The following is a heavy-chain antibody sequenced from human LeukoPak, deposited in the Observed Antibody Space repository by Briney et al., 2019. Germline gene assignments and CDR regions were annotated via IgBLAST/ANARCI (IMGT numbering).Heavy chain of an antibody. J-gene: IGHJ4*02. D-gene: IGHD6-13*01. CDR2: IGWNSGGI. V-gene: IGHV3-9*01. CDR3: VKVTAAGFVDH. CDR1: GFTFDDYA. Sequence: GRSLRLFCAASGFTFDDYAMHWVRQAPGKGLEWVSGIGWNSGGIVYADSVKGRFTISRDNAKNSLYLQMNSLGAEDTAFYYCVKVTAAGFVDHWGQGTLVTVSS.